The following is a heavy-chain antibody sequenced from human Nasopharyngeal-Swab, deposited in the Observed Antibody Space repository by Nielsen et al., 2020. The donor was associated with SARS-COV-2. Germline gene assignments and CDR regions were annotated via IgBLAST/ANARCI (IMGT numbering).Heavy chain of an antibody. CDR3: ASSPSRGWYEYHLDN. CDR2: ISGGDST. V-gene: IGHV3-53*04. D-gene: IGHD6-19*01. CDR1: GVTLSIKY. J-gene: IGHJ4*02. Sequence: GESLKISCAVLGVTLSIKYMSWVPQAPGKGLEWVSVISGGDSTYYADSVRGRFTVTRHISENTLYLQMNSLRAEDTAVYYCASSPSRGWYEYHLDNWGQGTLVTVSS.